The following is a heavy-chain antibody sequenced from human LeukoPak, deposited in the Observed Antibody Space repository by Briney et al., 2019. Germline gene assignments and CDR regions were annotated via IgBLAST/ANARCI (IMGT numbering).Heavy chain of an antibody. J-gene: IGHJ5*02. CDR2: ISHRGDDT. Sequence: GGSLRLSCAASGVTFNDHAMSWVRQAPGKGLEWVSSISHRGDDTYYADSVKGRFIVSRENSKNTVYLQMNRLGIEDTAVYHCARAPYNSGSRNWFDPWGQGTLVTVSS. V-gene: IGHV3-23*01. CDR1: GVTFNDHA. D-gene: IGHD3-10*01. CDR3: ARAPYNSGSRNWFDP.